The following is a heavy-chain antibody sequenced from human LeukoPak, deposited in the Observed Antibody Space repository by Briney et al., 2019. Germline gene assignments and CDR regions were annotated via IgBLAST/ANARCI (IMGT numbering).Heavy chain of an antibody. CDR2: ISGSGGTT. CDR1: GFTFSSYA. J-gene: IGHJ4*02. D-gene: IGHD3-10*01. Sequence: GGSLRLSCVASGFTFSSYAMSWARQAPGKGLEWVSCISGSGGTTYYADPVKGRFTISRDNSKNTLYLQMNSLRAEDTAVYYCTRNLWFGAPADCWGQGTLVTVSS. CDR3: TRNLWFGAPADC. V-gene: IGHV3-23*01.